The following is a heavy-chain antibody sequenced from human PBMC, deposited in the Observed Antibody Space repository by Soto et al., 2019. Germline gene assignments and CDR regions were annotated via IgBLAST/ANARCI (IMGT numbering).Heavy chain of an antibody. J-gene: IGHJ6*02. CDR3: ARGDGYHNYYGMDV. V-gene: IGHV3-74*01. Sequence: PGGSLRLSCAASGFTFRSYWMHWVRQAPGKGLVWVSRINSDGSSTSYVDSVKGRFTISRDNAKNTLYLQMNSLRAEDTAVYYCARGDGYHNYYGMDVWGQGTTVTVSS. CDR2: INSDGSST. D-gene: IGHD1-26*01. CDR1: GFTFRSYW.